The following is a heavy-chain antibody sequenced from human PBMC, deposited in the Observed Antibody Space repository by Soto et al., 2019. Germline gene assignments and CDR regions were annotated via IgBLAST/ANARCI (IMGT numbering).Heavy chain of an antibody. Sequence: QVRLVESGGGVVQPGRSLRLSCTASGFSFSSYAMYWFRQPPGKGLEWVAVISHDGINKHYADSVKGRVTVSRDNSNHSLDLQLNSLRGEDPAMYYCARDIYSSDYFVKWFEPWGQGTLVTVSS. J-gene: IGHJ5*02. D-gene: IGHD6-19*01. V-gene: IGHV3-30-3*01. CDR1: GFSFSSYA. CDR3: ARDIYSSDYFVKWFEP. CDR2: ISHDGINK.